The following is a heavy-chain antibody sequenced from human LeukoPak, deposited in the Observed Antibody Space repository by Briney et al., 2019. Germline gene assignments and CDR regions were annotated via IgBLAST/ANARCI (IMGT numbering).Heavy chain of an antibody. D-gene: IGHD3-22*01. V-gene: IGHV3-33*01. CDR3: ARDISYYYDSSGYYYPIFDY. Sequence: GSLRLSCAASGFIFDNFGMHWVRQALGKGPEWVANIWYDGMNKYYGDSVKGRFTISRDNSKNTLYLQMNSLRAEDTAVYYCARDISYYYDSSGYYYPIFDYWGQGALVTVSS. J-gene: IGHJ4*02. CDR2: IWYDGMNK. CDR1: GFIFDNFG.